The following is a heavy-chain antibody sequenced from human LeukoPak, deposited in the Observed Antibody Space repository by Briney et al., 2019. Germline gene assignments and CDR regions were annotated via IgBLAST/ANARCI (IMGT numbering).Heavy chain of an antibody. Sequence: KPSETLSLTCTVSGGSISSGTYYWSWIRQHPGKGLEWIGYIYYSGSAYYNPSLKSRVTISVDTSKNQFSLNLSSVTAADTAVYYCARDPDSSGYHDYWGQGTLVTVSS. CDR1: GGSISSGTYY. D-gene: IGHD3-22*01. V-gene: IGHV4-31*03. CDR3: ARDPDSSGYHDY. J-gene: IGHJ4*02. CDR2: IYYSGSA.